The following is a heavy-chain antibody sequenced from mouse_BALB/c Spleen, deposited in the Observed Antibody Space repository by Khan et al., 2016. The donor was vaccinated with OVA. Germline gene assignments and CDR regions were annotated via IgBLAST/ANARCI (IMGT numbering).Heavy chain of an antibody. CDR3: SGVGPYHGSYGAWFAY. J-gene: IGHJ3*01. CDR1: GYTFTSYT. Sequence: QVQLQQSGAELARPGASVKMSCKASGYTFTSYTIHWVKQRPGQGLEWIGYINPTNIYTNYNQKFRDKATLTADKSSSTAYMQLSSLTSEDSAVYYCSGVGPYHGSYGAWFAYWGQGTLVTVSA. V-gene: IGHV1-4*01. CDR2: INPTNIYT. D-gene: IGHD2-10*01.